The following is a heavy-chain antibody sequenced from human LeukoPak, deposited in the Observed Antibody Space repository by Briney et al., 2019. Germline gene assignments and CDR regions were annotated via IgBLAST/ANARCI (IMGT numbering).Heavy chain of an antibody. CDR2: IYYSGST. V-gene: IGHV4-39*07. Sequence: SETLSLTCTVSGGSISSSSYYWGWIRQPPGKGLEWIGSIYYSGSTYYDPSLKSRVTISVDTSKNQFSLKLSSVTAADTAVYYCARSKAHLSTSWYGTWFDPWGQGTLVTVSS. CDR1: GGSISSSSYY. J-gene: IGHJ5*02. D-gene: IGHD2-2*01. CDR3: ARSKAHLSTSWYGTWFDP.